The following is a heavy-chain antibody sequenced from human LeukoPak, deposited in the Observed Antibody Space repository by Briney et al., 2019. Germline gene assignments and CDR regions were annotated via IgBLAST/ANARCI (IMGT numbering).Heavy chain of an antibody. J-gene: IGHJ3*02. CDR1: GGSISSGGYS. V-gene: IGHV4-30-2*01. CDR3: ASRTYYYDSSGYYSGAFDI. Sequence: TSETLSLTSAVSGGSISSGGYSWSWIRQPPGKGLEWIGYIYHSGSTYYNPSLKSRVTISVDRSKNQFSLKLSSVTAADTAVYYCASRTYYYDSSGYYSGAFDIWGQGTMVTVSS. D-gene: IGHD3-22*01. CDR2: IYHSGST.